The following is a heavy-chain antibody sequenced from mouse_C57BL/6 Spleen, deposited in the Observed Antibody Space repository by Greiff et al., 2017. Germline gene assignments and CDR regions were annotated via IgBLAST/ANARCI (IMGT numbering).Heavy chain of an antibody. V-gene: IGHV7-3*01. CDR2: IRNKANGYTT. D-gene: IGHD2-1*01. CDR1: GFTFTDSY. J-gene: IGHJ1*03. CDR3: ARLYGNYVWYFDV. Sequence: EVKLVESGGGLGQPGGSLSLSCAASGFTFTDSYMSWVRQPPGKALEWLGFIRNKANGYTTEYSASVKGPFTISRDTSQSIIYLQMNALRAEDSATYYCARLYGNYVWYFDVWGTGTTVTVSS.